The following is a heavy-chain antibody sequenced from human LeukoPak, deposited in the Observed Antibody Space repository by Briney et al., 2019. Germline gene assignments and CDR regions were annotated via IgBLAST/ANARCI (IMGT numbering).Heavy chain of an antibody. Sequence: SETLSLTCAVYGGSFSGYYWSWIRQPPGKGLEWIGEINHSGSTNYNPSLKSRVTISVDTSKNQFSLKLSSVTAADTAVYYCARAVAMAGTDYYYYYYGMDVWGQGTTVTVSS. J-gene: IGHJ6*02. CDR2: INHSGST. CDR1: GGSFSGYY. D-gene: IGHD6-19*01. V-gene: IGHV4-34*01. CDR3: ARAVAMAGTDYYYYYYGMDV.